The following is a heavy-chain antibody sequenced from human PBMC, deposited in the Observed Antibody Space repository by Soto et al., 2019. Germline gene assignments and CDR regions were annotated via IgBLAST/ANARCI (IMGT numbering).Heavy chain of an antibody. CDR1: GGSISSYY. D-gene: IGHD4-17*01. J-gene: IGHJ4*02. Sequence: SKALYLTCTVAGGSISSYYWSWIRQPPGKGLEWIGYIYYSGSTNYNPSLKSRVTISVDTSKNQFSLKLSSVTAADTAVYYCARTASPYGDLDYWGQGTLVTGSS. CDR3: ARTASPYGDLDY. V-gene: IGHV4-59*01. CDR2: IYYSGST.